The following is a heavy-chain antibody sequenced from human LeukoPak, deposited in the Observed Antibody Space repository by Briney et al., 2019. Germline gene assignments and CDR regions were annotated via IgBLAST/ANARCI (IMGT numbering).Heavy chain of an antibody. D-gene: IGHD5-24*01. CDR2: IRYDGSNK. Sequence: GGSLRLSCAASGFTFSSYGMHWVRQAPGKGLEWVAFIRYDGSNKYYADSVKGRFTISRDNSKNTLYLQMNSLRAEGTAVYYCAKDPTRDGWEGNWFDPWGQGTLVTVSS. CDR3: AKDPTRDGWEGNWFDP. CDR1: GFTFSSYG. V-gene: IGHV3-30*02. J-gene: IGHJ5*02.